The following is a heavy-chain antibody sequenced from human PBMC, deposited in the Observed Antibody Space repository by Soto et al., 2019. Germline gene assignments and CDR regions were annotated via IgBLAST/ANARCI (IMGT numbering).Heavy chain of an antibody. V-gene: IGHV1-69*13. Sequence: ASVKVSCKASGGTFSSYGISWVRQAPGQGLEWMGGTIPVFGTSNYAQKFQGRLTLTADESTSTAYMELISLRPEDTAVYYCARAIGNQIDYWGLGTLVTVSS. CDR3: ARAIGNQIDY. D-gene: IGHD1-1*01. CDR2: TIPVFGTS. J-gene: IGHJ4*02. CDR1: GGTFSSYG.